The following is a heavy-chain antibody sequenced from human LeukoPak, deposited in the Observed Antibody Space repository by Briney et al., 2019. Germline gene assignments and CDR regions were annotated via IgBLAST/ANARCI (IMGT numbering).Heavy chain of an antibody. V-gene: IGHV1-2*06. CDR1: GYTFTGYY. Sequence: GASVKVSCKASGYTFTGYYMHWVRQAPGQGLEWMGRINPNSGGTNYAQKFQGRVTMTRDTSISTAYMELSRLRSDDTAVYYFARDLVGYGDYGCFDYWGQGTLVTVSS. CDR3: ARDLVGYGDYGCFDY. CDR2: INPNSGGT. D-gene: IGHD4-17*01. J-gene: IGHJ4*02.